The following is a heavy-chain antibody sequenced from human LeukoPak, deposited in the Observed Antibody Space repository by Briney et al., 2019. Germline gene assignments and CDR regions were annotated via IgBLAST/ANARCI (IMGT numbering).Heavy chain of an antibody. Sequence: GGSLRLSCAASGFSVSSNYMSWVRQAPGKGLEWVSGINWNGGSTGYGDSVKGRFTISRDDGRNSLYLQMDSLRAEDTAVYYCARVSGWDYDYYYMDVWGKGTTVTVSS. CDR2: INWNGGST. CDR1: GFSVSSNY. CDR3: ARVSGWDYDYYYMDV. V-gene: IGHV3-20*04. J-gene: IGHJ6*03. D-gene: IGHD6-19*01.